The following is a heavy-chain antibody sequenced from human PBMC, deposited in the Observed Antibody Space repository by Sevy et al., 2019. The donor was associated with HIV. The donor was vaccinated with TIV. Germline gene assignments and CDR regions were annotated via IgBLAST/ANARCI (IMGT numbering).Heavy chain of an antibody. V-gene: IGHV3-48*02. J-gene: IGHJ6*02. CDR2: ISGSSGTI. CDR1: GFTFSIYS. CDR3: ARGLHIGVGAMDV. D-gene: IGHD2-15*01. Sequence: GGSLRLSCAASGFTFSIYSMNWVRQAPGKGLEWISYISGSSGTINYADSVKGRFTVSRDKAKNSLYLQMNSLRDEDTAVYYCARGLHIGVGAMDVWGQGTTVTVSS.